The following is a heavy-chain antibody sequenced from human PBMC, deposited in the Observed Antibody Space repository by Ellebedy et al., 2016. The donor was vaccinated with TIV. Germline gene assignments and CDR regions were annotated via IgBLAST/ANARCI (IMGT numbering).Heavy chain of an antibody. J-gene: IGHJ4*02. D-gene: IGHD6-6*01. Sequence: ASVKVSCKASGYTFTGYYMHWVRQAPGQGLEWMGWINPNSGGTNYAQKFQGRVTMTRDTSTTTVYMELNSLTSDDTAVYYCAAFPYLNSSSAYWGQGALVTVSS. CDR1: GYTFTGYY. V-gene: IGHV1-2*02. CDR2: INPNSGGT. CDR3: AAFPYLNSSSAY.